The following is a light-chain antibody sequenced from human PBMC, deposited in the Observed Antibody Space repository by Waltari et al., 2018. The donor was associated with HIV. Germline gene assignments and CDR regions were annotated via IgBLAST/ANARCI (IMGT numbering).Light chain of an antibody. CDR2: KNN. V-gene: IGLV1-44*01. J-gene: IGLJ2*01. CDR1: VSNIGANS. CDR3: AAWDDNLNAL. Sequence: QSLLIQPPSASGTPGQRFTISCSGRVSNIGANSVTWYQQLTGTAPRLLIYKNNQRPSGVPDRFSGSKSGTSASLAISGLRSEDEADYYCAAWDDNLNALFGGGTKLTVL.